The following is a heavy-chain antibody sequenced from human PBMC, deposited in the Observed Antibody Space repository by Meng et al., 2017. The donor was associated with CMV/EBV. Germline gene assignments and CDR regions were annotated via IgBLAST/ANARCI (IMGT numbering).Heavy chain of an antibody. CDR2: IYYSGST. Sequence: SETLSLTCTVSGGSISSSSYYWGWIRQPPGKGLEWIGSIYYSGSTYYNPSLKSRVTISVDTSKNQFSLKLSSVTAADTAVYYCASEAVAERDLGDYWGQGTLVTVSS. J-gene: IGHJ4*02. D-gene: IGHD6-19*01. CDR1: GGSISSSSYY. CDR3: ASEAVAERDLGDY. V-gene: IGHV4-39*01.